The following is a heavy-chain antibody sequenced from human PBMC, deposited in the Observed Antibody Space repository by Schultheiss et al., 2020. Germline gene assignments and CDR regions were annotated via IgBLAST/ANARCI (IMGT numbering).Heavy chain of an antibody. CDR2: IYPGDSNT. CDR1: GYSFTSYW. J-gene: IGHJ3*02. Sequence: GESLKISCKGSGYSFTSYWISWVRQMPGKGLEWMGIIYPGDSNTSYSPSFQGQVTISADKSISTAYLQRSSLKASDTAIYYCASSWVIKGVFDIWGQGTMVTVSS. V-gene: IGHV5-51*01. CDR3: ASSWVIKGVFDI. D-gene: IGHD2-21*01.